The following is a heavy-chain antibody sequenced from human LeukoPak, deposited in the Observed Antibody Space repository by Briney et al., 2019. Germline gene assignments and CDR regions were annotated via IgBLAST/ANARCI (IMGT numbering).Heavy chain of an antibody. D-gene: IGHD3-9*01. V-gene: IGHV3-7*01. CDR1: GFTFSSYW. CDR2: IKQDGSEK. J-gene: IGHJ4*02. CDR3: ARAPPHYDILTGYYMFDY. Sequence: GGSPRLSCAASGFTFSSYWMSWVRQAPGKGLEWVANIKQDGSEKYYVDSVKGRFTISRDNAKNSLYLQMNSLRAEDTAVYYCARAPPHYDILTGYYMFDYWGQGTLVTVSS.